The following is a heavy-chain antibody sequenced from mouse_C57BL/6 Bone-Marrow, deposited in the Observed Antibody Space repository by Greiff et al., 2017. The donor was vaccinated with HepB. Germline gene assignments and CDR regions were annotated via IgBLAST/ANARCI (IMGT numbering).Heavy chain of an antibody. CDR2: INPSSGYT. Sequence: QVQLKQSGAELAKPGASVKLSCKASGYTFTSYWMHWVKQRPGQGLEWIGYINPSSGYTKYNQKFKDKATLTADKSSSTADMQLSSLTYEDSAVYYCASRYYFDYWGQGTTLTVSS. J-gene: IGHJ2*01. CDR1: GYTFTSYW. CDR3: ASRYYFDY. V-gene: IGHV1-7*01.